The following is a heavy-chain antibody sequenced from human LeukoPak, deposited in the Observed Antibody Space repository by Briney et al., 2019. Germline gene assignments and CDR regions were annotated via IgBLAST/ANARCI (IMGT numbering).Heavy chain of an antibody. Sequence: SETLSLTCTVSGGSISSYYWSWIRQPPGKGLEWIGYIYYSGYTNYNPSLKSRVTISVDTSKNQFSLKLSSVTAADTAVYYCARTTVVRGTYYMDVWGKGTTVTISS. CDR3: ARTTVVRGTYYMDV. CDR1: GGSISSYY. V-gene: IGHV4-59*01. D-gene: IGHD3-10*01. J-gene: IGHJ6*03. CDR2: IYYSGYT.